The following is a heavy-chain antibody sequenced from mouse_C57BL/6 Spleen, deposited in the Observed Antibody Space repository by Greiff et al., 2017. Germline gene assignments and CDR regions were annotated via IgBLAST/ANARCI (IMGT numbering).Heavy chain of an antibody. CDR1: GYTFTDYN. CDR3: ARSGSSFPAWLAY. CDR2: INPNNGGT. V-gene: IGHV1-18*01. J-gene: IGHJ3*01. D-gene: IGHD1-1*01. Sequence: EVQLQQSGPELVKPGASVKIPCKASGYTFTDYNMDWVKQSHGKSLEWIGDINPNNGGTIYNQKFKGKATLTVYKSSSTAYMELRSLTSEDTAVYYCARSGSSFPAWLAYWGQGTLVTVSA.